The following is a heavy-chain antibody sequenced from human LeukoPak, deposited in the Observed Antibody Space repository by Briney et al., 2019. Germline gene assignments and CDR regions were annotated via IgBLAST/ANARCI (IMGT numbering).Heavy chain of an antibody. V-gene: IGHV3-30*07. CDR2: ISHDGSNK. J-gene: IGHJ4*02. Sequence: PGGSLRLSCAASGFTFSSYAMHWVRQAPGKGLGWAAVISHDGSNKYYADSVKGRFAISRDNSKNTVFLHMNSLRVEDTAVYYCARGVYWSLDYWGQGTPVTVSS. CDR3: ARGVYWSLDY. D-gene: IGHD1-1*01. CDR1: GFTFSSYA.